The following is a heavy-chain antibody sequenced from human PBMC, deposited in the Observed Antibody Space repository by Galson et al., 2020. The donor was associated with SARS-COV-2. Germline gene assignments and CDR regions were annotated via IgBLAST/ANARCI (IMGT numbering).Heavy chain of an antibody. CDR2: IYSGGST. D-gene: IGHD3-10*01. CDR1: GFTVSSNY. Sequence: GSLRLSCAASGFTVSSNYMSWVRQAPGKGLEWVSVIYSGGSTYYADSVKGRFTISRDNSKNTLYLQMNSLRAEDTAVYYCAGERITMVRGVPYYFDYWGQGTLVTVSS. CDR3: AGERITMVRGVPYYFDY. J-gene: IGHJ4*02. V-gene: IGHV3-66*02.